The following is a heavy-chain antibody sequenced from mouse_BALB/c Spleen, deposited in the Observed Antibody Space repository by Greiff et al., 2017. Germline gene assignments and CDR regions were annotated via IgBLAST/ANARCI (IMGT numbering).Heavy chain of an antibody. D-gene: IGHD2-2*01. Sequence: EVQVVESGGGLVKPGGSLKLSCAASGFTFSAYYMYWVRQTPEKRLEWVATISDGGSYTYYPDSVKGRYTISRDNAKNNQYLQMSSLKSEDTAMYYCARDDGNDLGRFAYWGQGTLVTVSA. J-gene: IGHJ3*01. V-gene: IGHV5-4*02. CDR1: GFTFSAYY. CDR2: ISDGGSYT. CDR3: ARDDGNDLGRFAY.